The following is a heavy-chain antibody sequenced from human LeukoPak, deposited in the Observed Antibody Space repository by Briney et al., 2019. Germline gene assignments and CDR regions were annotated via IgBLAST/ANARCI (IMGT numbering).Heavy chain of an antibody. J-gene: IGHJ4*02. Sequence: PGGSLRLSCAASGFTFSSYAMSWVRQAPGKGLEWVSAISGSGGSTYYADSVKGRFTISRDNPKNTLYLQMNSLRAEDTAVYYCANLQRDDSSGYYYSYWGQGTLVTVSS. D-gene: IGHD3-22*01. CDR2: ISGSGGST. CDR3: ANLQRDDSSGYYYSY. V-gene: IGHV3-23*01. CDR1: GFTFSSYA.